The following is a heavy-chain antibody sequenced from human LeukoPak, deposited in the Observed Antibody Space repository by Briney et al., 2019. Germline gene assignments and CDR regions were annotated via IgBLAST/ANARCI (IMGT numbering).Heavy chain of an antibody. CDR2: IYGGGKT. J-gene: IGHJ4*02. Sequence: GGSLRLICAASESIVRSNYMAWVRQAPGKGLEWVSVIYGGGKTYYADSVKGRFTISRDNAKNTLYLQMNSLRAEDTAVYYCARVGAVTGAFDYWGQGTLVTASS. D-gene: IGHD2-8*02. V-gene: IGHV3-66*01. CDR3: ARVGAVTGAFDY. CDR1: ESIVRSNY.